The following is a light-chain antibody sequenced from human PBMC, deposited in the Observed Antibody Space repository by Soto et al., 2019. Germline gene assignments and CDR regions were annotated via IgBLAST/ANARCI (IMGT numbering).Light chain of an antibody. CDR2: TAS. CDR1: QSISSW. CDR3: QQYNTYWAT. Sequence: DIQMTQSPSTLSASVGDRVTITCRASQSISSWLAWYQQKPGKAPKLLIHTASSLTNGVPSRFSGSGSGTEFTLTISSLQTDDFATDYCQQYNTYWATFGQGTKVDIK. V-gene: IGKV1-5*03. J-gene: IGKJ1*01.